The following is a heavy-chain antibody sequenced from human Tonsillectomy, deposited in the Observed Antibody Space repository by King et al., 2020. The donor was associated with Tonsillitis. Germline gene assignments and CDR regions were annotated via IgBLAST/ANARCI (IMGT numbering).Heavy chain of an antibody. CDR1: GFTFGDYA. V-gene: IGHV3-49*04. CDR2: IRSKAYGGTT. D-gene: IGHD2/OR15-2a*01. CDR3: TSDQDFGDY. Sequence: VQLVESGGGLVQPGRSLRLSCIASGFTFGDYAMSWVRQAPGKGLEWVGFIRSKAYGGTTEYAASVKGRFTISRDDSKSIAYLQMNSLKTEDTAVYYCTSDQDFGDYWGQGTVVTVSS. J-gene: IGHJ4*02.